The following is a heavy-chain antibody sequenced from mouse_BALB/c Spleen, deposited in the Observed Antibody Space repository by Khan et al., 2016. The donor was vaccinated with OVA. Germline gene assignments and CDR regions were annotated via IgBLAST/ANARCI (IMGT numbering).Heavy chain of an antibody. CDR2: INPNNGGT. J-gene: IGHJ1*01. CDR1: GFTFTEYT. Sequence: EVKLVESGPELVKPGASVKISCKTSGFTFTEYTMHWVKQSHGKSLEWIGRINPNNGGTTYTQKFKGKATLTVDKSSSTAYMELRSLTSEDSAVYYCARRDYYAYYWFFDVWGAGTTVTVSS. V-gene: IGHV1-18*01. D-gene: IGHD1-2*01. CDR3: ARRDYYAYYWFFDV.